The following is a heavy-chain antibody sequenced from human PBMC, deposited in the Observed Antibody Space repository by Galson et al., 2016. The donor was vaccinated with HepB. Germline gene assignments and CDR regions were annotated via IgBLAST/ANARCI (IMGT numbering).Heavy chain of an antibody. CDR3: ARLNAAKNDY. J-gene: IGHJ4*02. D-gene: IGHD2-2*01. V-gene: IGHV5-51*01. Sequence: QSGAEVKKPGESLKISCKGSGYSFTTFYIAWVRQMPGKGLEWMGIIYPGDSDSIYSPSFQGQVTISVDKSINTAYLQWSSLKASDTAMYYRARLNAAKNDYWGQGTLVTVSS. CDR1: GYSFTTFY. CDR2: IYPGDSDS.